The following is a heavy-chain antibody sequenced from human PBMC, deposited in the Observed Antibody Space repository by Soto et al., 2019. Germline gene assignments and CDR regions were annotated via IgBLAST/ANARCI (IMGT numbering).Heavy chain of an antibody. CDR2: INPNSGGT. Sequence: ASVKVSCKASGYTFTGYYMHWVRQAPGQGLEWMGWINPNSGGTNYAQKFQGRVTMTRDTSISTAYMELRRLRSDDTAVYYCARVLSIPAGPNYYGMDVWGQGTTVAVSS. V-gene: IGHV1-2*02. CDR3: ARVLSIPAGPNYYGMDV. D-gene: IGHD2-21*01. CDR1: GYTFTGYY. J-gene: IGHJ6*02.